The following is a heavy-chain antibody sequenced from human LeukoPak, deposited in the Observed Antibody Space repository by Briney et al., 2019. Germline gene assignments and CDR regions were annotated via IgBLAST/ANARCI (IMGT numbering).Heavy chain of an antibody. D-gene: IGHD6-13*01. Sequence: PSETLSLTCTVSGVSINNYSWSWIRQPPGKGLEWIGYIYYAGSTNYNPSLKSRVAISVDTSKNQFSLNLNSVTAADTAVYYCARHLAPYGSHSTSFNWFDPWGQGTLVTVSS. J-gene: IGHJ5*02. CDR3: ARHLAPYGSHSTSFNWFDP. CDR1: GVSINNYS. V-gene: IGHV4-59*08. CDR2: IYYAGST.